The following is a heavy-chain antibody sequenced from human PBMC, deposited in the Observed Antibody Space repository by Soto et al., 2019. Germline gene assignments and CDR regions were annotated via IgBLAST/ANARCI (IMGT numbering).Heavy chain of an antibody. D-gene: IGHD1-26*01. Sequence: QAQLVESGGGVVQPGRSLRLSCEASGFIFSSYGGHWVRQAPGTGLEWVAVISYDGNKKYYADPVKGRFTISRDNSKNTLYLQMNSLRAEDTAVYYCARDSPLVGGCDYWGQGNLVTVSS. CDR3: ARDSPLVGGCDY. V-gene: IGHV3-30-3*01. CDR2: ISYDGNKK. J-gene: IGHJ4*02. CDR1: GFIFSSYG.